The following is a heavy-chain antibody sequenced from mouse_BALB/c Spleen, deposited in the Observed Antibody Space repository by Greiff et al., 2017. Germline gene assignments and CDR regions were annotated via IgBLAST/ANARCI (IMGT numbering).Heavy chain of an antibody. V-gene: IGHV3-6*02. CDR1: GYSITSGYY. CDR2: ISYDGSN. CDR3: ASGYDYFDY. D-gene: IGHD2-2*01. Sequence: ESGPGLVKPSQSLSLTCSVTGYSITSGYYWNWIRQFPGNKLEWMGYISYDGSNNYNPSLKNRISITRDTSKNQFFLKLNSVTTEVTATYYCASGYDYFDYWGQGTTLTVSS. J-gene: IGHJ2*01.